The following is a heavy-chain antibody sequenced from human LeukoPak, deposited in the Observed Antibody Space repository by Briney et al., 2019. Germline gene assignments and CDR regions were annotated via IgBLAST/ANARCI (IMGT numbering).Heavy chain of an antibody. J-gene: IGHJ4*02. V-gene: IGHV3-21*01. Sequence: PGGSLRLSCAASGFTFSSYSMNWVRQAPGKGLEWVSSISSSSSYIYYADSVKGRFTISRDNAKNSLYLQMNSLRAEDTAVYYCAKPDGYSSGWYDYWGQGTLVTVSS. CDR3: AKPDGYSSGWYDY. CDR1: GFTFSSYS. CDR2: ISSSSSYI. D-gene: IGHD6-19*01.